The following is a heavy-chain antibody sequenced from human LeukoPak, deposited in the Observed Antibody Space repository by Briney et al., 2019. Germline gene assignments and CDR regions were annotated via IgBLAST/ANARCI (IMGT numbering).Heavy chain of an antibody. D-gene: IGHD4-11*01. Sequence: PSETLSLTCTVSGGSISGSSYYWGWIRQPPGKGLEWIGYIYHSGTTYYNPSLKSRVTILVDRSKNQFSLKLGSVTAADTAVYYCARVTTVTTFDYWGQGTLVSVSS. CDR2: IYHSGTT. V-gene: IGHV4-39*07. CDR1: GGSISGSSYY. J-gene: IGHJ4*02. CDR3: ARVTTVTTFDY.